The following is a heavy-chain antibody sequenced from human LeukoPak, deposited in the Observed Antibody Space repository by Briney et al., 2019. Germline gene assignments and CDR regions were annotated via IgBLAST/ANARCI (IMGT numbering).Heavy chain of an antibody. CDR1: GFTFDDYA. Sequence: GGSLRLSCAASGFTFDDYAMHWVRQAPGKGLEWVSGISWNSGSIGYADSVKGRFTISRDNAKNSLYLQMNSLRAEDTALYYCAKDGAAAGTRYFDYWGQGTLVTVSS. V-gene: IGHV3-9*01. CDR2: ISWNSGSI. J-gene: IGHJ4*02. D-gene: IGHD6-13*01. CDR3: AKDGAAAGTRYFDY.